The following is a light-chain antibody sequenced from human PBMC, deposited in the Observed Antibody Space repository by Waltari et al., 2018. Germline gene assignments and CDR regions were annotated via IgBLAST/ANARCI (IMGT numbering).Light chain of an antibody. V-gene: IGKV4-1*01. CDR3: QQCYSSPYT. J-gene: IGKJ2*01. Sequence: VMPQPQDSLAGFLGGWATINCSSSRSVLSSSNNKNYLVWYQQKPGQPHKLLISWASTRESGVPDRFSGSGSGTDFTLTINSLQAEDVAVYYCQQCYSSPYTFGQGTKLEIK. CDR1: RSVLSSSNNKNY. CDR2: WAS.